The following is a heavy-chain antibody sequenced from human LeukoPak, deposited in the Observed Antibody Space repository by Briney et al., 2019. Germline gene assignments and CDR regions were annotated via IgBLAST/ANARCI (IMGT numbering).Heavy chain of an antibody. J-gene: IGHJ6*03. CDR2: IYHSGGT. CDR3: ATNGYYCMDV. D-gene: IGHD2-8*01. Sequence: SETLSLTCAVSGGSISSSTNWWSWVRQPPGRGLEWIGEIYHSGGTNYNPSLKSRITISVDKSQNQFSLKVNSLTAADTAVYYCATNGYYCMDVWGKGTTVTVSS. CDR1: GGSISSSTNW. V-gene: IGHV4-4*02.